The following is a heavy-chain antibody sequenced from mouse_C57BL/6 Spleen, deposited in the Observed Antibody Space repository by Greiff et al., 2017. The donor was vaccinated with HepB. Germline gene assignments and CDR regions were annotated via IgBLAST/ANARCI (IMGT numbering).Heavy chain of an antibody. CDR2: FHPYNDDT. J-gene: IGHJ4*01. CDR3: ARRAQASYYAMDY. Sequence: VQLVESGAELVKPGASVKMSCKASGYTFTTYPIEWMKQNHGKSLEWIGNFHPYNDDTKYNEKFKGKATLTVEKSSSTVYLELSRLTSDDSAVYYCARRAQASYYAMDYWGQGTSVTVSS. V-gene: IGHV1-47*01. CDR1: GYTFTTYP. D-gene: IGHD3-2*02.